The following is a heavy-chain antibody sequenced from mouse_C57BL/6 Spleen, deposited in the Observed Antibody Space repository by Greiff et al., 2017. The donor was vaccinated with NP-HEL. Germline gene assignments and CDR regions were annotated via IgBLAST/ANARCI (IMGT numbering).Heavy chain of an antibody. Sequence: VQLQQSGPELVKPGASVKMSCKASGYTFTDYNMHWVKQSHGKSLEWIGYINPNNGGTSYNQKFKGTATLTVNKSSSTAYMELRSLTSEDSAVYYCAVGYDAYDYYAMDYWGQGTSVTVSS. CDR3: AVGYDAYDYYAMDY. J-gene: IGHJ4*01. D-gene: IGHD2-3*01. V-gene: IGHV1-22*01. CDR1: GYTFTDYN. CDR2: INPNNGGT.